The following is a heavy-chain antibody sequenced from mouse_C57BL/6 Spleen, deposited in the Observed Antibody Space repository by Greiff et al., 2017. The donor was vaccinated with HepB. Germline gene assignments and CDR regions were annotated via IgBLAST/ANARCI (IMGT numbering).Heavy chain of an antibody. V-gene: IGHV7-3*01. Sequence: EVKLVESGGGLVQPGGSLSLSCAASGFTFTDYYMSWVRQPPGKALEWLGFIRNKANGYTTEYSASVKGRFTISRDNSQSILYLQMNALRAEDSATYYCARYDYYGSSRATGFAYWGQGTLVTVSA. CDR3: ARYDYYGSSRATGFAY. CDR2: IRNKANGYTT. J-gene: IGHJ3*01. CDR1: GFTFTDYY. D-gene: IGHD1-1*01.